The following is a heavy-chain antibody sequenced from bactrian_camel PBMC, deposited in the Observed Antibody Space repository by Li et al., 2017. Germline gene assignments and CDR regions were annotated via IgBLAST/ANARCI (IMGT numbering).Heavy chain of an antibody. CDR2: RTYSDTT. Sequence: DVQLVESGGGSVQVGGSLRPSCRASTYSYSTYCMGWFRQAPGKEREEVGIARTYSDTTSYGDPVKGRFTIVVDNAKDTMYLQMNNLNQEDTARYYCAVDRGTGCKFRAGTAYWGQGTQVTVS. CDR3: AVDRGTGCKFRAGTAY. CDR1: TYSYSTYC. J-gene: IGHJ4*01. D-gene: IGHD7*01. V-gene: IGHV3S67*01.